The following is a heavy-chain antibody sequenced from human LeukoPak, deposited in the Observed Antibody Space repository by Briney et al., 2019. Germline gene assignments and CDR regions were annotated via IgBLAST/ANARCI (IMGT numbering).Heavy chain of an antibody. CDR3: ARDRRTGTTSGFLDY. V-gene: IGHV6-1*01. J-gene: IGHJ4*02. CDR1: GDSVSSDSAA. D-gene: IGHD1-7*01. CDR2: IYYRSKWYN. Sequence: SQTLSLTCVISGDSVSSDSAAWNWIRQSPSRGLEWLGRIYYRSKWYNDYTVSVKSRITINPDTSKNQFSLQLNSVTPEDTAVYYCARDRRTGTTSGFLDYWGQGSLVTVSS.